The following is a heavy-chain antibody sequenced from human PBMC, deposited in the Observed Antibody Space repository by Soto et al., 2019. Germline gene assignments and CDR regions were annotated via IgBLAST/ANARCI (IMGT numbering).Heavy chain of an antibody. CDR2: ISSTSTTI. J-gene: IGHJ4*02. Sequence: EVQLVESGGGLVQPGGSLRLSCAASGFTFSNYHMTWVRQAPGKGLEWLSYISSTSTTIYYADSVRGRFTISRDNVKNSLSLRMDSLRAEDKAVYYCAKDGTWFGELSPQDSWGQGTLVTVSS. CDR3: AKDGTWFGELSPQDS. V-gene: IGHV3-48*01. CDR1: GFTFSNYH. D-gene: IGHD3-10*01.